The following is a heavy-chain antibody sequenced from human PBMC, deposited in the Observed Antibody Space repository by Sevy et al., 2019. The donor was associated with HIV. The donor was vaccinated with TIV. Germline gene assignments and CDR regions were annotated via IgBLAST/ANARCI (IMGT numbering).Heavy chain of an antibody. CDR3: ALERLSSDVAEYFQN. CDR1: GFSFSRYS. CDR2: ISFDASNK. D-gene: IGHD1-1*01. Sequence: GGSLRLSCAASGFSFSRYSMHWVCQAPGKGLEWVATISFDASNKHYADSVKGRFTISRDNFQNSLFLQMNSLRPEDTAVYYCALERLSSDVAEYFQNWGQGTLVTVS. V-gene: IGHV3-30*04. J-gene: IGHJ1*01.